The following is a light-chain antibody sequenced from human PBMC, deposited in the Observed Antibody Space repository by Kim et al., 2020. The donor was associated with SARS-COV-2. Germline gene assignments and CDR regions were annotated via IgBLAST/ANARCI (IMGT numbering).Light chain of an antibody. CDR1: QDISYY. CDR2: EAS. CDR3: QQYRSLPLT. Sequence: ASVEDRVTLTCQTSQDISYYVNWHQQRPGKAPKLLIFEASKLEPGVSTRFSGRGSGTDFNLIINSHQPEDFATYYCQQYRSLPLTFGGGTKVDIK. J-gene: IGKJ4*01. V-gene: IGKV1-33*01.